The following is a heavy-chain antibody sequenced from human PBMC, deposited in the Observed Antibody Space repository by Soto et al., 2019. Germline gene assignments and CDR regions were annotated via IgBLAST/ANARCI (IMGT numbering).Heavy chain of an antibody. V-gene: IGHV4-39*01. CDR1: GGSISSSSYY. CDR2: IYYSGST. Sequence: SETLSLTCTVFGGSISSSSYYWGWIRQPPGKGLEWIGSIYYSGSTYYNPSLKSRVTISVDTSKNQFSLKLSSVTAADTAVYYCAAGIQPLLDYWGQGTLVTVSS. J-gene: IGHJ4*02. CDR3: AAGIQPLLDY. D-gene: IGHD5-18*01.